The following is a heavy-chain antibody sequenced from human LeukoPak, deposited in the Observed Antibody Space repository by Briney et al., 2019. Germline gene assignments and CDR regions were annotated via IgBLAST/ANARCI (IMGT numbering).Heavy chain of an antibody. J-gene: IGHJ4*02. V-gene: IGHV4-39*07. D-gene: IGHD3-10*01. Sequence: PSETLSLTCTVSGGSISSSSYYWGWIRQPPGKGMEWIGSIYYSGSAYYNPSLKSRVTISVDTSKNQFSLKLSSVTAADTAVYYCASGGSGSYGSDYWGQGTLVTVSS. CDR2: IYYSGSA. CDR3: ASGGSGSYGSDY. CDR1: GGSISSSSYY.